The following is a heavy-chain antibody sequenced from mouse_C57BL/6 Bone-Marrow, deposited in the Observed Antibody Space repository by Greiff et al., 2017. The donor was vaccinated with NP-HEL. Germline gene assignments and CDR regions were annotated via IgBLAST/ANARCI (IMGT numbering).Heavy chain of an antibody. CDR3: ARSEYGNLFDY. D-gene: IGHD2-10*02. Sequence: QVQLQQSGAELVRPGTSVKVSCKASGYAFTNYLIEWVKQRPGQGLEWIGVINPGSGGTNYNEKFKGKATLTADKSSSPAYMQLSSLTSEDSAVYFCARSEYGNLFDYWGQGTTLTVSS. V-gene: IGHV1-54*01. CDR2: INPGSGGT. J-gene: IGHJ2*01. CDR1: GYAFTNYL.